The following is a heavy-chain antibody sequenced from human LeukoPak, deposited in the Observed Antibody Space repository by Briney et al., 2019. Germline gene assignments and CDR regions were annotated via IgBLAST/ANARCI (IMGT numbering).Heavy chain of an antibody. CDR3: ARVRQDSSGWFTGREAFDI. V-gene: IGHV3-74*01. J-gene: IGHJ3*02. CDR2: INSDGSST. D-gene: IGHD6-19*01. CDR1: GFTFSSYW. Sequence: GGSLRLSCAASGFTFSSYWMHWVRQAPGKGLVWVSRINSDGSSTSYADSVKGRFTISRDNAKNTLYLQMNSLRAEDTAVYYCARVRQDSSGWFTGREAFDIWGQGTMVTVSS.